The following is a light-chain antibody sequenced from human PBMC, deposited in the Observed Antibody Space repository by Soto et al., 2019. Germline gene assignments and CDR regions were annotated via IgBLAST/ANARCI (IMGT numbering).Light chain of an antibody. J-gene: IGLJ2*01. CDR1: SSDVGGYDY. V-gene: IGLV2-11*01. Sequence: QSVLTQPRSVSGSPGQSVTISCTGTSSDVGGYDYVSWYQQHPGNAPKLMIFDVTRRPSGVPDRFSGSKSGNTASLTISGLQAEDEADYYCCSYAGRSDVVFGGGTQLTVL. CDR2: DVT. CDR3: CSYAGRSDVV.